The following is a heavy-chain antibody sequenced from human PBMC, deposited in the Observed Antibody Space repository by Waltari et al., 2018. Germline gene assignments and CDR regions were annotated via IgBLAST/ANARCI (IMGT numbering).Heavy chain of an antibody. D-gene: IGHD3-3*01. CDR1: GFTFGDYA. CDR3: TRIRITIFGVVKIGDY. J-gene: IGHJ4*02. CDR2: IRSKAYGGKT. V-gene: IGHV3-49*04. Sequence: VQLVESGGGLVQPGRSLRLSCQDSGFTFGDYAMHWGRQATGKGMGWVGFIRSKAYGGKTEYAASGKGRFTNSRDDSKSIAYLQMNSLKTEDTAVYYCTRIRITIFGVVKIGDYWGQGTLVTVSS.